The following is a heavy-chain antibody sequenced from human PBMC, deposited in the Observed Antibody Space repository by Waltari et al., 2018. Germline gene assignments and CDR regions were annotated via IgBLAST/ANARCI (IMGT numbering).Heavy chain of an antibody. Sequence: QVQLVQSGAEVKKPGSSVNVSCKASGGTFSSYAIRGVRQAPGQGLEWMGGSIPIFGTANYAQKFQGRVTITADESTSTAYMELSSLRSEDTAVYYCARDESGSWYYWGQGTLVTVSS. CDR3: ARDESGSWYY. CDR2: SIPIFGTA. CDR1: GGTFSSYA. V-gene: IGHV1-69*01. D-gene: IGHD1-26*01. J-gene: IGHJ4*02.